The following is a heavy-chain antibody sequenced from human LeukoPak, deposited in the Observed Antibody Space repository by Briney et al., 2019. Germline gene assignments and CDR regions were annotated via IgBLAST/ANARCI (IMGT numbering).Heavy chain of an antibody. Sequence: GGSLRLSCAASGFTFSSYSMNWVRQAPGKGLEWVSSISSSSSYIYYADSVKGRFTISGDNAKNSLYLQMNSLRAEDTAVYCARSRGSGSYYGAYWGQGTLVTVSS. CDR3: ARSRGSGSYYGAY. J-gene: IGHJ4*02. CDR2: ISSSSSYI. V-gene: IGHV3-21*01. CDR1: GFTFSSYS. D-gene: IGHD1-26*01.